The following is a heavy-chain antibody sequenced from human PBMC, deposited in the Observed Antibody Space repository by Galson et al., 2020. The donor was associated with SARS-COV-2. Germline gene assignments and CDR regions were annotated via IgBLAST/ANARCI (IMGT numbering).Heavy chain of an antibody. CDR3: ARKTCRGACFSGYYFDY. Sequence: GESLKISCAASGFTVSSNYMHWVRQAPGKGLEWVAVIYRGGTRYYADSVQGRFTVSRDNSKNTLYLQMNSMRAEDTAVSYCARKTCRGACFSGYYFDYWGHGTLVTVSS. J-gene: IGHJ4*01. V-gene: IGHV3-53*01. D-gene: IGHD2-21*01. CDR1: GFTVSSNY. CDR2: IYRGGTR.